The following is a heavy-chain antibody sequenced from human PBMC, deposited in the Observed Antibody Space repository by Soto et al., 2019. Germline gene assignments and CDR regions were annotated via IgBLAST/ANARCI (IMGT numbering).Heavy chain of an antibody. CDR2: IHPNSGGT. CDR1: GYTFTGYY. V-gene: IGHV1-2*06. D-gene: IGHD1-1*01. CDR3: ARLKDDFYLHH. J-gene: IGHJ4*02. Sequence: QVQLVQSGAEVKKPGASVKVSCKASGYTFTGYYLHWVRQAPGQTLEWMGRIHPNSGGTNYAQRLQGSVTMTRDTSIGTVYMELSRLTSDETAVYFCARLKDDFYLHHWGQGSLVTVSS.